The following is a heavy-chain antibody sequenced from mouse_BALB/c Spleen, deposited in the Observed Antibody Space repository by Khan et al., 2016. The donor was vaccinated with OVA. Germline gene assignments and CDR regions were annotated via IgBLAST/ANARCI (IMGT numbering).Heavy chain of an antibody. V-gene: IGHV1S132*01. CDR3: AREEALYYVDY. D-gene: IGHD3-2*02. Sequence: QVQLKESGAELVRPGASVKLSCKTSGYIFTSYWIHWVKQRSGRGLEWIARIYPGTDNTYYNEKLKDKATLTADTSSSTAYMQLSSLKSEDSAVYFCAREEALYYVDYWGKGTTLTVSS. CDR1: GYIFTSYW. CDR2: IYPGTDNT. J-gene: IGHJ2*01.